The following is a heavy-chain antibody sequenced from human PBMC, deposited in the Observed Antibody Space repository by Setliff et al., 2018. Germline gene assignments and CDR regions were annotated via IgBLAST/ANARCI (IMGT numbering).Heavy chain of an antibody. CDR1: GFTFSRYT. V-gene: IGHV3-21*04. CDR3: ARDPNGDYVGAFDP. D-gene: IGHD4-17*01. CDR2: ISSSSSYI. Sequence: GSLRLSCVASGFTFSRYTMSWVRQAPGKGLEWVSSISSSSSYIYYADSVKGRFTISRDNAKNSLYLQMNSLRVEDTASYYCARDPNGDYVGAFDPWGQGILVTVSS. J-gene: IGHJ5*02.